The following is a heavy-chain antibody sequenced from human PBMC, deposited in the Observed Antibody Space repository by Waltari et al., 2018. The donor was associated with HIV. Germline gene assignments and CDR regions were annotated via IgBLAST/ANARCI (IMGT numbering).Heavy chain of an antibody. CDR1: GYPPLDFA. V-gene: IGHV7-4-1*02. CDR3: AKTDWEDGSMRGFDP. Sequence: QLQLVQFGSEWKNPGAPAKVFRKASGYPPLDFANNSLRPAPGQGLEWMGWINSKTGKPTYVQGFTGRFVFSLDTSATTAHLEISSLKAEDTAVYYCAKTDWEDGSMRGFDPWGQGTLVTVSS. D-gene: IGHD1-26*01. CDR2: INSKTGKP. J-gene: IGHJ5*02.